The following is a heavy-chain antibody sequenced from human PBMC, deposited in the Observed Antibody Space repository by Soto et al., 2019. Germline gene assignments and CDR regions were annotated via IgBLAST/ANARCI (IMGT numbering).Heavy chain of an antibody. CDR3: ARDPCGSDCYSGLDY. Sequence: SETLSLTCSVSAGSITGDSYYWTWIRQPPGKGLEWLGYISYNGRTNYNPSLKSRVTISVDTSRKQFFLRLTSVTAADTAIYYCARDPCGSDCYSGLDYWRQGSLVTVSS. D-gene: IGHD2-21*02. J-gene: IGHJ4*02. CDR2: ISYNGRT. CDR1: AGSITGDSYY. V-gene: IGHV4-61*01.